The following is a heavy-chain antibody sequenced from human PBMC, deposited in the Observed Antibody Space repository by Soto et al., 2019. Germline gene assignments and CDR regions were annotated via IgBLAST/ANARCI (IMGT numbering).Heavy chain of an antibody. J-gene: IGHJ6*02. CDR3: AREGLRLYYYYGMDV. CDR1: GYTFTSYG. CDR2: ISAYNGNT. Sequence: ASVKVSCKASGYTFTSYGISWVRQAPGQGLEWIGWISAYNGNTNYAQKLQGRVTMTTDTSTSTAYMELRSLRSDDTAVYYCAREGLRLYYYYGMDVWGQGTTVTVSS. V-gene: IGHV1-18*01. D-gene: IGHD5-12*01.